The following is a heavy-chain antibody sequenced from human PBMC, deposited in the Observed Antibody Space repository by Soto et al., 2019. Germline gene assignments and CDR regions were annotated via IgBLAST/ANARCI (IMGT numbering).Heavy chain of an antibody. CDR3: AKGGGFGTGAYYNVAY. Sequence: GGSLRLSCTASGFSFSSYAMTWFRQAPGKGLEWVSSTTDDGGRTFYADSVKGRFTISRDNSNNRLYLQMNSLRAEDTALYYCAKGGGFGTGAYYNVAYWGQGTLVTVSS. CDR1: GFSFSSYA. D-gene: IGHD3-10*01. J-gene: IGHJ4*02. CDR2: TTDDGGRT. V-gene: IGHV3-23*01.